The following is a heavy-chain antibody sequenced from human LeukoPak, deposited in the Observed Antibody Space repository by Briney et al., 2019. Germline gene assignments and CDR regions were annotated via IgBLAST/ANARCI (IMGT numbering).Heavy chain of an antibody. CDR1: EFTLSHYW. V-gene: IGHV3-74*01. J-gene: IGHJ4*02. D-gene: IGHD6-19*01. CDR3: ARDSGGQWLVLFDY. Sequence: PGGSLRLSCAASEFTLSHYWMHWVRQAPGKGLEGVSRINSDGSRADYADSVKGRCTISRDNAKNTVYLQMDSLRAEDTAVYYCARDSGGQWLVLFDYWGQGTLVTVAS. CDR2: INSDGSRA.